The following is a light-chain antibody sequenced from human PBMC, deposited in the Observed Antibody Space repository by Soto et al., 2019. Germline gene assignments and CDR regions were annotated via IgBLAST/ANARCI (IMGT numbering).Light chain of an antibody. Sequence: EIVMTQSPATLSVSPGERATLSCRASQSVTSNFAWYQQKPGQAPRLLMYGASIRAAGVPDRFSGSGSGTEFTLTISRLEPEDFTVYYCHHYETFGQGTKVDIK. V-gene: IGKV3D-15*01. CDR1: QSVTSN. J-gene: IGKJ1*01. CDR2: GAS. CDR3: HHYET.